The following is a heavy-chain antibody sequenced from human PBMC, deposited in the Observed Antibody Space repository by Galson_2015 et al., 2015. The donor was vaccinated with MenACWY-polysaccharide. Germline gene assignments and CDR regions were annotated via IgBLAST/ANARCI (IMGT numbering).Heavy chain of an antibody. CDR1: GGSINSYY. CDR3: AGEMYQLSFGWFDP. D-gene: IGHD2-2*01. Sequence: SETLSLTCTVSGGSINSYYWNWIRQSPGQGLEWIGWMHSSGTTKYNPSLKNRVTISLDASKNQFSLKLRSVTAADTAVYYCAGEMYQLSFGWFDPWGQGTLVSVSS. J-gene: IGHJ5*02. CDR2: MHSSGTT. V-gene: IGHV4-59*01.